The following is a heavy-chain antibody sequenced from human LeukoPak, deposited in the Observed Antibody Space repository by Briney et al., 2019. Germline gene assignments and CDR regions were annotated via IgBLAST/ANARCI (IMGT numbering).Heavy chain of an antibody. Sequence: SETLSLTCTVSGGSISSYYWSWIRQPPGKGLEWIGYIYYSGSTNYNPSLKSRVTISVDTSKNQFSLKLSSVTAADTAVYDCARDMGYSSSWYLGYWGQGTLVTVSS. CDR3: ARDMGYSSSWYLGY. D-gene: IGHD6-13*01. CDR2: IYYSGST. J-gene: IGHJ4*02. V-gene: IGHV4-59*01. CDR1: GGSISSYY.